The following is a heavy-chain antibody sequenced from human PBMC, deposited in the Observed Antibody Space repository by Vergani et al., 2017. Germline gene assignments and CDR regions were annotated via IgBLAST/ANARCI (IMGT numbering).Heavy chain of an antibody. J-gene: IGHJ6*03. CDR3: ARDSPGYSQYYYYYMDV. D-gene: IGHD5-18*01. Sequence: EVQMVESGGGLVKPGGSLRLSCVASGFTFSHYSMNWVRQAPGKGLEWVSSISGNNDDVYYADSVKGRFTISRDNAKNSLYLDMSSLRAEDTAVYYCARDSPGYSQYYYYYMDVWGKGTTVTVSS. CDR2: ISGNNDDV. CDR1: GFTFSHYS. V-gene: IGHV3-21*01.